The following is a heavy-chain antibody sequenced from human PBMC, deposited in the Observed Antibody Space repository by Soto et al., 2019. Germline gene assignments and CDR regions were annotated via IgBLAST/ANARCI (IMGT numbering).Heavy chain of an antibody. J-gene: IGHJ6*02. V-gene: IGHV1-2*04. CDR3: ARANYDFWSGLPYYYYGMDV. CDR1: GYTFTGYY. Sequence: ASVKVSCKASGYTFTGYYMHWVRQAPGQGLEWMGWINPNSGGTNYAQKFQGWVTMTRDTSISTAYMELSRLRSDDTAVYYCARANYDFWSGLPYYYYGMDVWGQGTTVTVS. D-gene: IGHD3-3*01. CDR2: INPNSGGT.